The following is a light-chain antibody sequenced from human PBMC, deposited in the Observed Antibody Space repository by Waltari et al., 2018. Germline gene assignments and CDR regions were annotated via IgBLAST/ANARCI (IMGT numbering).Light chain of an antibody. CDR2: GKN. Sequence: SSELTQDPAVSVALGQTVRITCQGDRLRSYYASWYQQKPGQAPVLVIYGKNNRPSGTPDRFPGSSSGNTASLTITGAQAEDEADYYCNSRDSSGNHRDVVFGGGTKLTVL. J-gene: IGLJ2*01. CDR3: NSRDSSGNHRDVV. CDR1: RLRSYY. V-gene: IGLV3-19*01.